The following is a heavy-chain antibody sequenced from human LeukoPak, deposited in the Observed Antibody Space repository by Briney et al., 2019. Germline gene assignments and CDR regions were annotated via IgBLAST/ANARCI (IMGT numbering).Heavy chain of an antibody. D-gene: IGHD2-21*01. CDR2: INQDGSEK. J-gene: IGHJ6*02. V-gene: IGHV3-7*01. CDR3: VRYCGGDCYGMDV. CDR1: GFSFSSYW. Sequence: PGGSLRLSCAASGFSFSSYWMTWVRQASGKGLQWVVNINQDGSEKTYVDSVKGRFTTSRDNAKKLLYLQMNSLRAEDTAVYYCVRYCGGDCYGMDVWGQGTTVTVSS.